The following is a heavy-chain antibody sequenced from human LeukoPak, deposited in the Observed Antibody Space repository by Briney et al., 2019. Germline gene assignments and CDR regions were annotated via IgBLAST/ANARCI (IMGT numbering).Heavy chain of an antibody. Sequence: GASVKVSCKASGYTFSHYAMHWVRQAPGQRLEWMGWINAGNGDTKYSLKFQGRVTITRDTSASTAYMELSSLRSEDTAVYYCARVYYYGPGNIREIGYWGQGTLVTVSS. CDR2: INAGNGDT. CDR3: ARVYYYGPGNIREIGY. J-gene: IGHJ4*02. D-gene: IGHD3-10*01. V-gene: IGHV1-3*01. CDR1: GYTFSHYA.